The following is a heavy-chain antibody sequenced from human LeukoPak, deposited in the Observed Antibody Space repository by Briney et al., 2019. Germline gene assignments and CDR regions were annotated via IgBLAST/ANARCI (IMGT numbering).Heavy chain of an antibody. CDR2: IYYSGST. CDR1: GGSISSSSYY. J-gene: IGHJ3*02. V-gene: IGHV4-39*07. Sequence: SETLSLTCTVSGGSISSSSYYWGWIRQPPGKGLEWIGSIYYSGSTYYNPSLKSRVTISVDTSKNQFSLKLSSVTAADTAVYYCARVGVVAAHDAFDIWGQGTMVTVSS. CDR3: ARVGVVAAHDAFDI. D-gene: IGHD2-15*01.